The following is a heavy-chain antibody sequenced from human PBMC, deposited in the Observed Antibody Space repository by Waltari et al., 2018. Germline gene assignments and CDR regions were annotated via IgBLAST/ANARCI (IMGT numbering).Heavy chain of an antibody. V-gene: IGHV3-21*01. J-gene: IGHJ4*02. Sequence: EVQLVESGGGLVKPGGSLLLSCGASGFRFSSYSMNWVRQAPGKGLEWVSSISSSTTYIHYADSVKGRFTISRDNAKNSLYLQMNSLRVEDTAVYYCTRDLYGSGGDYFDPWGQGTLVTVSS. CDR1: GFRFSSYS. D-gene: IGHD6-19*01. CDR3: TRDLYGSGGDYFDP. CDR2: ISSSTTYI.